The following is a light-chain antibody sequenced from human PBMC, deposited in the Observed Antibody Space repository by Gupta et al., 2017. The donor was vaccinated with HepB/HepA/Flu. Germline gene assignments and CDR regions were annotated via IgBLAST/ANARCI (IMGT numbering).Light chain of an antibody. CDR2: DVF. V-gene: IGLV2-8*01. CDR3: FSYAGNDNWV. Sequence: QSAPTQPPSAYGSPGQSVTISCTGTSSDIGAYNLVYWYQQHPGNAPKLIIYDVFQRPAGVPDRFSGSKSGNTASLTVSVLQAEDDADYYCFSYAGNDNWVFGGGTKVTVL. CDR1: SSDIGAYNL. J-gene: IGLJ1*01.